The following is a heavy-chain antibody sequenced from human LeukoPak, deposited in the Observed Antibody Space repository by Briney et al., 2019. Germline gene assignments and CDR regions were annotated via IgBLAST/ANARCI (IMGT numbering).Heavy chain of an antibody. V-gene: IGHV1-69*05. D-gene: IGHD3-3*01. J-gene: IGHJ6*03. CDR3: ARVVGDFWSGLSYYYMGV. CDR2: IIPIFGTA. Sequence: GSSVKVSCKASGGTFSSYAISWVRQAPGQGLEWMGGIIPIFGTANYAQKFQGRVTITTDESTSTAYMELSSLRSEDTAVYYCARVVGDFWSGLSYYYMGVWGKGTTVTVSS. CDR1: GGTFSSYA.